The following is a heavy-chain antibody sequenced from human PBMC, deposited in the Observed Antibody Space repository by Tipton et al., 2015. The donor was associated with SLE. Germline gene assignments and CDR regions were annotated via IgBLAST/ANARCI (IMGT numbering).Heavy chain of an antibody. Sequence: TLSLTCTVSGGSISSGGYSWSWIRQPPGKGLEWIGEINHSGSTNYNPSLKSRVTISVDTSKNQFSLKLSSVTAADTAVYYCASRASSSWYLDYYYMDVWGKGTTVTVSS. J-gene: IGHJ6*03. V-gene: IGHV4-30-2*01. CDR3: ASRASSSWYLDYYYMDV. CDR1: GGSISSGGYS. CDR2: INHSGST. D-gene: IGHD6-13*01.